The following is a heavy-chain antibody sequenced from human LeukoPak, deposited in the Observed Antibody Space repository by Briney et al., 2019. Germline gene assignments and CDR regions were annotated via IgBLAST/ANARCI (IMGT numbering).Heavy chain of an antibody. CDR2: VNPSGGST. Sequence: ASVKVSCKASGYTFTSYYMHWVRQAPGQGLEWMGIVNPSGGSTSYAQKFQGRVTMTRDTSTSTVYMELSSLRSEDTAVCYCALDGTIVITPTDYWGQGTLVTVSS. CDR1: GYTFTSYY. V-gene: IGHV1-46*01. D-gene: IGHD1-20*01. CDR3: ALDGTIVITPTDY. J-gene: IGHJ4*02.